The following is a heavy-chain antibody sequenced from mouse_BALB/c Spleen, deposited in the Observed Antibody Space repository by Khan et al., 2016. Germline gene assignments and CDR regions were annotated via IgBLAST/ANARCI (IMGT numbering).Heavy chain of an antibody. CDR2: INTYSGES. CDR3: ARYRYYYGSSRYFDV. Sequence: QIQLVRSGPELKKPGKTVKISCKASGYTFTNYGMNWVKQAPGKGLKWMGWINTYSGESTYADDFKGRFAFSLETSANTAYLQINNLKNEDTATYVCARYRYYYGSSRYFDVWGARTTVTVSS. D-gene: IGHD1-1*01. CDR1: GYTFTNYG. V-gene: IGHV9-3-1*01. J-gene: IGHJ1*01.